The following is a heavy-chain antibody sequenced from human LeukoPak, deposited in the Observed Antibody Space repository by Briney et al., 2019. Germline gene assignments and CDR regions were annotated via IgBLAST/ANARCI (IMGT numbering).Heavy chain of an antibody. CDR1: GYTFTSYG. Sequence: ASVKVSCKASGYTFTSYGIGWVRQAPGQGLEWMGWISAYNGNTNYAQKFQGRVTMTTDTSTSTAYMELRSLRSDDTAVYYCARIWDYDFWSGYYTHDYWGQGTLVTVSS. CDR3: ARIWDYDFWSGYYTHDY. D-gene: IGHD3-3*01. J-gene: IGHJ4*02. CDR2: ISAYNGNT. V-gene: IGHV1-18*01.